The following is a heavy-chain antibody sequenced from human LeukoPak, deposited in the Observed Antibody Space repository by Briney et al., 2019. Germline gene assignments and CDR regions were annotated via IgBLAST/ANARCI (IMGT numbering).Heavy chain of an antibody. CDR1: GYTFTSYS. CDR3: ARGYLSYSSTGYYDF. D-gene: IGHD3-22*01. Sequence: ASVKVSCKASGYTFTSYSISWVRQAPGQGLEWMGWISAYNGNTNYAQKLQDRVTMTTDTSTSTAYMELRSLRSDDTAVFCCARGYLSYSSTGYYDFWGQGTLVTVSS. V-gene: IGHV1-18*01. J-gene: IGHJ4*02. CDR2: ISAYNGNT.